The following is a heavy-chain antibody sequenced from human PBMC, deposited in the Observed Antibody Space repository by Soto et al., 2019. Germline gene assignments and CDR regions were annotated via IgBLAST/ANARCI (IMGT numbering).Heavy chain of an antibody. Sequence: LSPTCAVSGVSISSGNWWTWVRQSPQRGLEYIGEIFHDGTANYYPSFERRVAISVDTSKNQFSLKLTSVTAADTAIYFCARLVYDTRLNYMYFDFWGQGTLVTVSS. CDR3: ARLVYDTRLNYMYFDF. V-gene: IGHV4-4*01. D-gene: IGHD3-10*01. CDR1: GVSISSGNW. J-gene: IGHJ4*02. CDR2: IFHDGTA.